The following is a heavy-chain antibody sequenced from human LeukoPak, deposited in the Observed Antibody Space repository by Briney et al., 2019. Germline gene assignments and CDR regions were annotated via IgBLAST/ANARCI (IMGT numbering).Heavy chain of an antibody. CDR1: GGTFSSYA. V-gene: IGHV1-69*04. J-gene: IGHJ4*02. Sequence: SVKVSCKASGGTFSSYAIRWVRQAPGQGLEWMGRIIPILGIANYAQKFQGRVTITADKSTSTAYMELSSLRSEDTAVYYCARALLINYYDSSGYYTYWGQGTLVTVSS. CDR3: ARALLINYYDSSGYYTY. CDR2: IIPILGIA. D-gene: IGHD3-22*01.